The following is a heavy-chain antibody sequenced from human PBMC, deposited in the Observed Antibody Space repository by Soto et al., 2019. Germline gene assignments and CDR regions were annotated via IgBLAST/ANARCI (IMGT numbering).Heavy chain of an antibody. CDR2: ISYDGSNK. CDR1: GFTFSSYD. Sequence: QVQLVESGGGVVQPGRSLRLSCAASGFTFSSYDMHWVRQAPGKGLECVAVISYDGSNKYYADSVKCRFTISRDNSKNTLYLQMNSLRAEDTAVDYCARDRAPPPVVTSDYYFYGMDVLGQGPTVTVSS. J-gene: IGHJ6*02. D-gene: IGHD2-15*01. V-gene: IGHV3-30-3*01. CDR3: ARDRAPPPVVTSDYYFYGMDV.